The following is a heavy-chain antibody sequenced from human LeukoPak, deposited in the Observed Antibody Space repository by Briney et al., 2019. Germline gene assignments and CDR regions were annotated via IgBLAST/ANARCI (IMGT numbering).Heavy chain of an antibody. D-gene: IGHD3-22*01. CDR1: GGSISSYS. Sequence: SETLSLTCTVSGGSISSYSWSWIRQPPGKGLEWIGYIYYSGSTNYNPSLKSRVTISVDTSKNQFSLKLSSVTAADTAVYYCARTYYYDSSGYYYIFDYWGQGTLVTVSS. V-gene: IGHV4-59*08. CDR3: ARTYYYDSSGYYYIFDY. J-gene: IGHJ4*02. CDR2: IYYSGST.